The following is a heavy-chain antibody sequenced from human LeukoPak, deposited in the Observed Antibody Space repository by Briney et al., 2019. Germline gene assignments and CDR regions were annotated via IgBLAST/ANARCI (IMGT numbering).Heavy chain of an antibody. J-gene: IGHJ4*02. CDR3: ARVGGYNSPPIL. CDR2: IYYSGST. D-gene: IGHD5-24*01. CDR1: GGSISNYY. Sequence: PSETLSLTCTVSGGSISNYYWSWIRQPPGKGLKWIGYIYYSGSTNYNPSLKSRVTISVDTSKNQFSLKLSSVTAADTAVYYCARVGGYNSPPILWGQGSLATVSS. V-gene: IGHV4-59*01.